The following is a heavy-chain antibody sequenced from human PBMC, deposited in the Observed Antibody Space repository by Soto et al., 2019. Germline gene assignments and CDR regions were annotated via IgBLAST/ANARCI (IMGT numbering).Heavy chain of an antibody. J-gene: IGHJ4*02. Sequence: KTSETLSLTCTVSGGSISSDDYYWTWIRQPPGEGLEWIGYIYYTGRTSSTPSLESRVTISIDTPKNQFSLKLSSVSAADTAVYFCDREHSSSPDYFDFWGPGTLVTVSS. CDR3: DREHSSSPDYFDF. CDR2: IYYTGRT. D-gene: IGHD5-18*01. V-gene: IGHV4-30-4*01. CDR1: GGSISSDDYY.